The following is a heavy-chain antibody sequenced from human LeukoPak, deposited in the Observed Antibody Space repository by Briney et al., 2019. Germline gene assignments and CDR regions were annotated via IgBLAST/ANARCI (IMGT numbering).Heavy chain of an antibody. Sequence: GGSLRLSCAASGFTFSSYTMNWVRQPPGKGLEWVSNIGTSSTTIYYADSVKGRFTISRDNAKNSLYLQMNSLRADDTAVYYCARFAAGGSYYYYMDVWGRGTTVTVSS. J-gene: IGHJ6*03. V-gene: IGHV3-48*01. CDR2: IGTSSTTI. D-gene: IGHD6-25*01. CDR1: GFTFSSYT. CDR3: ARFAAGGSYYYYMDV.